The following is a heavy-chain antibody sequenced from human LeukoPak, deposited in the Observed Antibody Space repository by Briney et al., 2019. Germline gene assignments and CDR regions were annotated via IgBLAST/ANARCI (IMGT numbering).Heavy chain of an antibody. J-gene: IGHJ4*02. D-gene: IGHD3-3*01. CDR2: MNPNSGNT. CDR1: GYTFTSYD. CDR3: ARRYYDFWSGYYPYFDY. V-gene: IGHV1-8*01. Sequence: GASVTVSCKASGYTFTSYDINWVRQATGQGLEWMGWMNPNSGNTGYAQKFQGRVTITRNTSISTAYMELSSLRSEDTAVYYCARRYYDFWSGYYPYFDYWGQGTLVTVSS.